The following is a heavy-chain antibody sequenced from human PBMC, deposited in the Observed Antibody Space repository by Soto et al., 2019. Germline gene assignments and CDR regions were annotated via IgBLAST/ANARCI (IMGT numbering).Heavy chain of an antibody. J-gene: IGHJ5*02. V-gene: IGHV4-59*01. D-gene: IGHD2-15*01. CDR1: GGSISSYY. CDR2: IYYSGST. CDR3: ESYTPFRGYCSGSSCYRNPWFDP. Sequence: PETLSLTCTVSGGSISSYYWSWIRQPPGKGLEWIGYIYYSGSTNYNPSLKSRVTISVDTSKNQFSLKLSSVTAEDTAVYYCESYTPFRGYCSGSSCYRNPWFDPWGQGTLVTVSA.